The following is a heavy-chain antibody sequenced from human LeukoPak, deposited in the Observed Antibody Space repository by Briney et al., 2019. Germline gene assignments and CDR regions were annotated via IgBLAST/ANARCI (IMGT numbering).Heavy chain of an antibody. V-gene: IGHV3-74*01. CDR3: ATFSVAIGSNFFDP. Sequence: GGSLRLSCAASGFTFDDYGMSWVRQAPGKGLVWVSRINANGSSTSYADSVKGRFTISRDNAKNTLYLQMNSLRAEDTAVYYCATFSVAIGSNFFDPWGQGTLVTVSS. J-gene: IGHJ5*02. CDR2: INANGSST. CDR1: GFTFDDYG. D-gene: IGHD4-11*01.